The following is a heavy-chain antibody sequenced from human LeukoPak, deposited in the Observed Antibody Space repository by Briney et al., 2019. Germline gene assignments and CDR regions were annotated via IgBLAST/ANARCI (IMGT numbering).Heavy chain of an antibody. CDR3: AKDRMVRGVILYCFDY. CDR1: GFTFSSYA. D-gene: IGHD3-10*01. J-gene: IGHJ4*02. Sequence: GGSLRLSCAASGFTFSSYAMSWVCQAPGKGLEWVSAISGSGGSTYYADSVKGRFTISRDNSKNTLYLQMNSLRAEDTAVYYCAKDRMVRGVILYCFDYWGQGTLVTVSS. V-gene: IGHV3-23*01. CDR2: ISGSGGST.